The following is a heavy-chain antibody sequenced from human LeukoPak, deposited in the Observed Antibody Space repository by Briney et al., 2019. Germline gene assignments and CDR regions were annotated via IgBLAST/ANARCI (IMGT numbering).Heavy chain of an antibody. CDR3: ARVGYCSSTSCYNWFDP. CDR2: INPNSGDT. Sequence: ASVKVSCKASGYTFTGYYMHWVRQAPGQGREWMGWINPNSGDTNYAQKSQGWVTMTRDTSISTAYMELSRLSSDDTAVYYCARVGYCSSTSCYNWFDPWGQGTLVTVSS. J-gene: IGHJ5*02. D-gene: IGHD2-2*01. CDR1: GYTFTGYY. V-gene: IGHV1-2*04.